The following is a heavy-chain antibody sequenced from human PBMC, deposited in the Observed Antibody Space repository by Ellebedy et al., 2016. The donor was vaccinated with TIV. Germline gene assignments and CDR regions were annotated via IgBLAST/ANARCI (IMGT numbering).Heavy chain of an antibody. Sequence: GESLKISCAVSGFPFSWYWMSWVRQAPGKGLEWVANIKQDGSETHTVDSMKGRFTISRDNAKNSLYLQMNSLRAEDTAVYYCARGGGSGNYLDDGMDVWGQGTTVTVSS. D-gene: IGHD3-10*01. J-gene: IGHJ6*02. V-gene: IGHV3-7*03. CDR2: IKQDGSET. CDR3: ARGGGSGNYLDDGMDV. CDR1: GFPFSWYW.